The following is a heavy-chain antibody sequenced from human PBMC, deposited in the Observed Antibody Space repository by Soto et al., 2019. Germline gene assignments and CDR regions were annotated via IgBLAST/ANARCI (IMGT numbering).Heavy chain of an antibody. D-gene: IGHD3-3*01. V-gene: IGHV3-48*02. CDR3: ARDRMYYDFWTSFDY. Sequence: GGSLRLSCAASGFTFSSYSMNWVRQAPGKGLEWVSYISSSSSAIYYADSVKGRFTISRDNAKNSLYLQMNSLRDEDTAVYYCARDRMYYDFWTSFDYWGQGTLVTVSS. J-gene: IGHJ4*02. CDR2: ISSSSSAI. CDR1: GFTFSSYS.